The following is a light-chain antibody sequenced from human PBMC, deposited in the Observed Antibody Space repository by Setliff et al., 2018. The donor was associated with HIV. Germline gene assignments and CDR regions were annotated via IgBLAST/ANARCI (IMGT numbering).Light chain of an antibody. Sequence: SYELTQPPSVSVAPGKTARITCGGNNIGSKSVHWYQQKPGQAPVLVVYDDSDRPSGIPERFSASTSGNTATLTISGAEAGDEADYYCQVWNTDSHHPVFGTGTKVTVL. CDR3: QVWNTDSHHPV. CDR1: NIGSKS. J-gene: IGLJ1*01. V-gene: IGLV3-21*03. CDR2: DDS.